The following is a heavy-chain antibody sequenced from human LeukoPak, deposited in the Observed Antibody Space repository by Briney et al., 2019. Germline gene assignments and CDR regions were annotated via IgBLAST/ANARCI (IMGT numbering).Heavy chain of an antibody. CDR2: IRSQIYGGTP. J-gene: IGHJ4*02. Sequence: GGSLRLSCSTSGFTFGDYPMTWVRQAPGKGLEWVGFIRSQIYGGTPEYAASVKGRFTISRDDSEGVAYLQMNSLKTEDTAVYYCTRDQTPYYWGQGTLVTVSS. CDR3: TRDQTPYY. CDR1: GFTFGDYP. V-gene: IGHV3-49*04.